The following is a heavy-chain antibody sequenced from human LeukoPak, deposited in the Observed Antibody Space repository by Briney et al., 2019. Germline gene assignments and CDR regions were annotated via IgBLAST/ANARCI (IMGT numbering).Heavy chain of an antibody. V-gene: IGHV4-59*01. J-gene: IGHJ3*02. D-gene: IGHD1-14*01. CDR2: FYYSGST. CDR3: AGESPTGRDAFDI. CDR1: GGSISSYY. Sequence: TSETLSLTCTVSGGSISSYYWSWFRQPPGKGLEWVGSFYYSGSTNYNPSLKGRVTISVDTSKNQLSLKLTSVTAADTAIYFCAGESPTGRDAFDIWGQGTMVTVSS.